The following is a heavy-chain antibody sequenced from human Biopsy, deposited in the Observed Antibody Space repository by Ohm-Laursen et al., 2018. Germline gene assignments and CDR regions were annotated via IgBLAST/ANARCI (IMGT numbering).Heavy chain of an antibody. CDR2: ISHTGST. J-gene: IGHJ4*02. D-gene: IGHD5-12*01. CDR1: NVSFSSFY. V-gene: IGHV4-34*09. CDR3: ARLGSGDYFPTFFDF. Sequence: QTLSLTCAVYNVSFSSFYWSWIRQPPGKGLEWIGEISHTGSTNYNPSLKSRVTISVDTSKNQFSLKLSSVTAADTAVYYCARLGSGDYFPTFFDFWGQGALVTVSS.